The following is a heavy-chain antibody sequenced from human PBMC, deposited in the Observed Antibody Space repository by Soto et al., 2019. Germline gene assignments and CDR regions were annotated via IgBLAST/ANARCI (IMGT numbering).Heavy chain of an antibody. Sequence: QVQLVQSGAEVKGPGASVKVSCRASGYTFTSYGLSWVRQAPGQGLEWMGWISAYNGNTNYAQRLQGRVTMTTDSSTSTADMELRSLTSDDTAVYYCARSGNSGYYLDYWGQGTLVTVSS. V-gene: IGHV1-18*01. J-gene: IGHJ4*02. CDR3: ARSGNSGYYLDY. CDR2: ISAYNGNT. D-gene: IGHD3-22*01. CDR1: GYTFTSYG.